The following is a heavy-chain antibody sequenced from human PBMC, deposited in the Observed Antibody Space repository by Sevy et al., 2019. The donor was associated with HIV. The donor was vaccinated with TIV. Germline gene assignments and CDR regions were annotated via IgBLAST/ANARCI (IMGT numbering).Heavy chain of an antibody. CDR3: ARDLGYYGSGSEYYYYYGMDV. CDR2: IKQDGSEK. CDR1: GFTFSSYG. V-gene: IGHV3-7*01. D-gene: IGHD3-10*01. Sequence: GGSLRLSCAASGFTFSSYGMSWVRQAPGKGLEWVANIKQDGSEKYYVDSVKGRFTISRDNAKNSLYLQMNSLRAEDTAVYYCARDLGYYGSGSEYYYYYGMDVWGQGTTVTVSS. J-gene: IGHJ6*02.